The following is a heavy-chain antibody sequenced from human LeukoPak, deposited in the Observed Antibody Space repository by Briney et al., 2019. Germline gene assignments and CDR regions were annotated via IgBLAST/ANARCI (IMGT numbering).Heavy chain of an antibody. CDR1: GYTFTSYD. Sequence: PGASVKVSCKASGYTFTSYDINWVRQATGQGLEWMGWMNPNSGNTGYAQKFQGRVTMTRNTSISTAYMELSSLRSEDTAVYYCARWGSVWFRELLQTGHYYYYYYMDVWGKGTTVTVSS. J-gene: IGHJ6*03. V-gene: IGHV1-8*01. CDR3: ARWGSVWFRELLQTGHYYYYYYMDV. CDR2: MNPNSGNT. D-gene: IGHD3-10*01.